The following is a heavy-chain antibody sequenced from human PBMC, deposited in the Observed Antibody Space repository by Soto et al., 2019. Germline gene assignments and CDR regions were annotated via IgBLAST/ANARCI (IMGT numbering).Heavy chain of an antibody. D-gene: IGHD5-18*01. V-gene: IGHV3-7*01. CDR1: GFNFHWYW. CDR3: AKVMVKNWFDP. J-gene: IGHJ5*02. Sequence: GGSLRLSCAASGFNFHWYWMSWVRQAPGKGLEWLATIKTDASEKKYVDSVKGRFTMSRDNAKNSVYLQMDSLRTEDTAVYYCAKVMVKNWFDPWGQGTLVTVSS. CDR2: IKTDASEK.